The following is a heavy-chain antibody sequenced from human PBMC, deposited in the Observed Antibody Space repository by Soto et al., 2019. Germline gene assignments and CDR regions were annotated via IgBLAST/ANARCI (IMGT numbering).Heavy chain of an antibody. CDR1: GFTFSSYD. Sequence: GGSLRLSCAASGFTFSSYDMHWVRQATGKGLEWVSAIGTAGYTYYPGSVKGRFTISRENAKNSLYLQMNSLRAEDTAVYYCARGGYYYYGMDVWGQGTTVTVSS. V-gene: IGHV3-13*01. CDR3: ARGGYYYYGMDV. CDR2: IGTAGYT. J-gene: IGHJ6*02.